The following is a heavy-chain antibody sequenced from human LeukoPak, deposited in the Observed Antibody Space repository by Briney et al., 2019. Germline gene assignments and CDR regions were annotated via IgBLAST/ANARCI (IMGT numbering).Heavy chain of an antibody. CDR1: GYTFTSYD. Sequence: ASVKVSCKASGYTFTSYDINWVRQATGQGLEWMGWMNPNSGNTGYAQKFQGRVTMTRNTSISTAYMELSSLRSEDTAVYYCARGGSDCSGGNCYSGSFDYWGQGTLVTVSS. J-gene: IGHJ4*02. V-gene: IGHV1-8*01. CDR3: ARGGSDCSGGNCYSGSFDY. CDR2: MNPNSGNT. D-gene: IGHD2-15*01.